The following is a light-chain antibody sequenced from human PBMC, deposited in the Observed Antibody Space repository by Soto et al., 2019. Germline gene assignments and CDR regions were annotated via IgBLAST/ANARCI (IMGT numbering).Light chain of an antibody. Sequence: QSALTQPASVSGSPGQSITISCTGTSSDVGGYNYVSWYQQHPGKAPKLMIYGVSNRPSGVSNRFSGSKSGNTASLTISGLQTEDAADYYCSSFISSTTLALCVFGTGTKLTVL. CDR3: SSFISSTTLALCV. J-gene: IGLJ1*01. V-gene: IGLV2-14*01. CDR2: GVS. CDR1: SSDVGGYNY.